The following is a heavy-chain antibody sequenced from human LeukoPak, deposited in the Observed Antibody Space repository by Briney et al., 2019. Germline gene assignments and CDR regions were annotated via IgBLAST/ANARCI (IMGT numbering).Heavy chain of an antibody. Sequence: GGSLRLSRAASGFTFSSYAMHWVRQAPGKGLEWVALISFDEANKHYADSVKGRFTISRDISKNTLYLQMNSLRVEDTAFYYCARDLAYSRLDYWGQGMLVTVSS. J-gene: IGHJ4*02. V-gene: IGHV3-30-3*01. CDR1: GFTFSSYA. CDR2: ISFDEANK. CDR3: ARDLAYSRLDY. D-gene: IGHD5-18*01.